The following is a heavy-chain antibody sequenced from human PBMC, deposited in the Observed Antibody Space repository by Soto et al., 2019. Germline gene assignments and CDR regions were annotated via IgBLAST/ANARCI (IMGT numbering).Heavy chain of an antibody. CDR2: ISYDGSNK. D-gene: IGHD3-22*01. Sequence: GGSLRVSCAASGFTFSSYGMHWGRQAPGKGLEWVAVISYDGSNKYYADSVKGRFTISRDNSKNTLYLQMNSLRAEDTAVYYCAKESPPYYYDSSGYYGEWDYWGQGTLVTVAS. V-gene: IGHV3-30*18. J-gene: IGHJ4*02. CDR3: AKESPPYYYDSSGYYGEWDY. CDR1: GFTFSSYG.